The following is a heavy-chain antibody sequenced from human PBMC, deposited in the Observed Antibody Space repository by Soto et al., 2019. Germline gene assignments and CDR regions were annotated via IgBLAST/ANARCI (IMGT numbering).Heavy chain of an antibody. V-gene: IGHV4-34*01. CDR2: INHSGST. D-gene: IGHD3-3*01. CDR1: GGSFSGYY. CDR3: ARGRYYDFWSGPPSGGMDV. Sequence: SKTLSLTCAVYGGSFSGYYWSWIRQPPGKGLEWIGEINHSGSTNYNPSLKSRVTISVDTSKNQFSLKLSSVTAADTAVYYCARGRYYDFWSGPPSGGMDVWGQGTTVTVSS. J-gene: IGHJ6*02.